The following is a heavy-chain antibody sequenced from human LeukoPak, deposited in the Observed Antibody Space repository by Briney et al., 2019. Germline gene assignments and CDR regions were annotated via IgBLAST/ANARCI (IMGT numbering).Heavy chain of an antibody. CDR1: GFTFSSYG. CDR2: IRYDGSNK. V-gene: IGHV3-30*02. J-gene: IGHJ4*02. CDR3: AGYNWNDLGPFDY. Sequence: PGGSLRLSCAASGFTFSSYGMHWVRQAPGKGLEWVAFIRYDGSNKYYADSVKGRLTISRDNSKNTLYLQMNSLRAEDTAVYYCAGYNWNDLGPFDYWGQGTLVTVSS. D-gene: IGHD1-20*01.